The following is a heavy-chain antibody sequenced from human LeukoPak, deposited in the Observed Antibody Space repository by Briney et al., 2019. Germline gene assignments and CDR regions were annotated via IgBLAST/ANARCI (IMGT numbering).Heavy chain of an antibody. D-gene: IGHD3-10*01. V-gene: IGHV3-48*03. J-gene: IGHJ3*02. CDR1: GFSFSSYE. CDR2: ISASGTTI. Sequence: GGSLRLSCAASGFSFSSYEMNWVRQGPGKGLEWVSYISASGTTISDADSVKGRFTISRDNAKNSLYLQLNSLTAEDTAIYYCVRDEIRSGAFDIWGQGTMVTVSS. CDR3: VRDEIRSGAFDI.